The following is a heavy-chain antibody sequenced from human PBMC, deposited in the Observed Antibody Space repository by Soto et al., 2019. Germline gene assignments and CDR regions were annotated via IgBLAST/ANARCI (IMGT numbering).Heavy chain of an antibody. D-gene: IGHD2-8*02. CDR1: GGSISSTDYY. J-gene: IGHJ5*02. V-gene: IGHV4-31*03. CDR3: ARDLVATPNWFDP. CDR2: IFYSGRN. Sequence: QVQLQESGPGLVKPSQTLSLTCTVSGGSISSTDYYWSWIRQHPGKGLEWIGYIFYSGRNYYNPSLKSRVTMSVDTSKNQFSLKLSSVTAADTAVYYSARDLVATPNWFDPWGQGILVTVSS.